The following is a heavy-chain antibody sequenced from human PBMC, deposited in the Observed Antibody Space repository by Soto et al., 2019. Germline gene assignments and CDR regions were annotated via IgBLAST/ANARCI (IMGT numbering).Heavy chain of an antibody. CDR2: ISAHNGNT. CDR1: GYGFTTYG. Sequence: QVHLVQSGAEVKKPGASVKVSCTGSGYGFTTYGITWVRQAPGQGLEWMAWISAHNGNTNYAQKLQGRVTVTRDTSTSTAYMELRSLRSDDTAVYYCARGRYGDYWGQGALVTVSS. CDR3: ARGRYGDY. V-gene: IGHV1-18*01. J-gene: IGHJ4*02. D-gene: IGHD1-1*01.